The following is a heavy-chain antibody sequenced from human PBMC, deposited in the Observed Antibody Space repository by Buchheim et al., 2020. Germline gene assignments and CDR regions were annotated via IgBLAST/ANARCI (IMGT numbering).Heavy chain of an antibody. V-gene: IGHV3-30*02. CDR1: GFTFSSYG. CDR2: IRYDGSNK. CDR3: ARPGDTAMVYAFDY. J-gene: IGHJ4*02. D-gene: IGHD5-18*01. Sequence: QVQLVESGGGVVQPGRSLRLSCAASGFTFSSYGMHWVRQAPGKGLEWVAFIRYDGSNKYYADSVKGRFTISRDNSKNTLYLQMNSLGAEDTAVYYCARPGDTAMVYAFDYWGKGTL.